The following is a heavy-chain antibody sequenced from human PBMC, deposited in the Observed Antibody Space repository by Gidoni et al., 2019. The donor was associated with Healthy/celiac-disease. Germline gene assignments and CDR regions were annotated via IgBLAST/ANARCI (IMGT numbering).Heavy chain of an antibody. V-gene: IGHV1-24*01. D-gene: IGHD2-2*01. J-gene: IGHJ4*02. Sequence: QVQLVPSGAEVKKPGASVKVSCMVSGYTLTVLSMHWVRQAPGKGLEWMGGFDPEDGETIYAQKFQGRVTMTEDTSTDTAYMELSSLRSEDTAVYYCATAGYCSSTSCLLFDYWGQGTLVTVSS. CDR1: GYTLTVLS. CDR2: FDPEDGET. CDR3: ATAGYCSSTSCLLFDY.